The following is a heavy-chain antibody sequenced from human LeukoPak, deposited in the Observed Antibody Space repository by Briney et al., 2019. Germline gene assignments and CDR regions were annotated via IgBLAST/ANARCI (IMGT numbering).Heavy chain of an antibody. V-gene: IGHV1-8*01. CDR1: GFTFTSRD. J-gene: IGHJ4*02. Sequence: ASVKVSFTASGFTFTSRDYNWVRQATGQGLEWMGWMNPNSGNTGYAQKFQGRVTMTRDTSITTVYMELSSLTSEDTAVYYCARVNNYDILSSFDYWGQGTLVTVSS. CDR2: MNPNSGNT. D-gene: IGHD3-9*01. CDR3: ARVNNYDILSSFDY.